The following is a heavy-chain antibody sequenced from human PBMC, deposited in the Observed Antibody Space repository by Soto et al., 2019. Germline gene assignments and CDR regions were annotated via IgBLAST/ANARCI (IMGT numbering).Heavy chain of an antibody. CDR2: IIPIFGTA. CDR1: GGTFSSYA. V-gene: IGHV1-69*13. D-gene: IGHD1-26*01. J-gene: IGHJ4*02. CDR3: ARESRWDAGLFDY. Sequence: SVKVSCKASGGTFSSYAISWVRQAPGQGLEWMGGIIPIFGTANYAQKFQGRVTITADESTSTAYMELSSLRSEDTAVYYCARESRWDAGLFDYWGQGTLVTVSS.